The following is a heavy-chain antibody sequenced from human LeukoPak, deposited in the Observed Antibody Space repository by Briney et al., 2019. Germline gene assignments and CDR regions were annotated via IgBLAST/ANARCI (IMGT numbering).Heavy chain of an antibody. CDR2: ISWDGGST. D-gene: IGHD3-22*01. J-gene: IGHJ6*02. V-gene: IGHV3-43D*03. CDR3: AKELNQYDSTNYYYGMDV. CDR1: GFTFDDYA. Sequence: PGGSLRLSCAASGFTFDDYAMHWVRQAPGKGLEWVSLISWDGGSTYYADSVKGRFTISRDNSKNSLYLQMNSLRAEDTALYYCAKELNQYDSTNYYYGMDVWGQGTTVTVSS.